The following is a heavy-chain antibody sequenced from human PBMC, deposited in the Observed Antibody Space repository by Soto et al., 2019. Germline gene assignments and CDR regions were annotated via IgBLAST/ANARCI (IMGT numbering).Heavy chain of an antibody. J-gene: IGHJ4*02. CDR1: GFPFCSYV. Sequence: EVQLLESGGGLVQRGGSLGLSCAASGFPFCSYVMAWVRQAPGNGVGGVPGISGGWSNTFYADSVKGRFTISRDNSKNTLLLQMNSLGAEDTAVYYCAKDSNKYSSSLRGRYFDYWGQGIGVTVSS. V-gene: IGHV3-23*01. D-gene: IGHD4-4*01. CDR3: AKDSNKYSSSLRGRYFDY. CDR2: ISGGWSNT.